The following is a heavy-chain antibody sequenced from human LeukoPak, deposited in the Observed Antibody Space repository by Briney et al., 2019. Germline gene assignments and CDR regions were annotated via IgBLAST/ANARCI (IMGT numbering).Heavy chain of an antibody. CDR2: LSDTGDSR. Sequence: GGSLRLSCAASVFTLSKHPMYWVRQAPGKGLEWVSSLSDTGDSRHYADSVKGRFTISRDSARSALYLQMNSLRAEDTAVYYCAKGDCASGSCYFDDWGQGSQVTVSS. CDR1: VFTLSKHP. J-gene: IGHJ4*02. D-gene: IGHD2-8*01. V-gene: IGHV3-23*01. CDR3: AKGDCASGSCYFDD.